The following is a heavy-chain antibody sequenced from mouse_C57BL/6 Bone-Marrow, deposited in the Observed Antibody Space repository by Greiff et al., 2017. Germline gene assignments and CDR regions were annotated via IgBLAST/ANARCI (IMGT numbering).Heavy chain of an antibody. CDR3: ARPNYYYGSSYLDY. V-gene: IGHV5-6*02. CDR2: ISSGGSYT. J-gene: IGHJ2*01. Sequence: EVKLVESGGDLVKPGGSLKLSCAASGFTFSSYGMSWVRQTPDKRLEWVATISSGGSYTYYPDSVKGRFTISRDNAKNTLYLQMSSLKSEDTAMYYGARPNYYYGSSYLDYWGQGTTLTVSS. CDR1: GFTFSSYG. D-gene: IGHD1-1*01.